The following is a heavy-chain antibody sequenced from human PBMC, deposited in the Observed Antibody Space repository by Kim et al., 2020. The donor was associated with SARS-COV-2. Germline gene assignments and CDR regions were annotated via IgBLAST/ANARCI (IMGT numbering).Heavy chain of an antibody. V-gene: IGHV1-69*13. CDR1: GGTFSSYA. CDR2: IIPIFGTA. J-gene: IGHJ6*04. CDR3: ARDPGAYGDYVYYYGMDV. D-gene: IGHD4-17*01. Sequence: SVKVSCKASGGTFSSYAISWVRQAPGQGLEWMGGIIPIFGTANYAQKFQGRVTITADESTSTAYMELSSLRSEDTAVYYCARDPGAYGDYVYYYGMDVWGRGTTVTVSS.